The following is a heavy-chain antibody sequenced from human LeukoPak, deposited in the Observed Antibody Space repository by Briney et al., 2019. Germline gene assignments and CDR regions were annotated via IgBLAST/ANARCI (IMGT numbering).Heavy chain of an antibody. CDR2: INPNSGGT. Sequence: ASAKVSRKASGYTFTGYYMHWVRQAPGQGLEWMGWINPNSGGTNYAQKFQGWVAMTRDTSISTAYMELSRLRSDDTAVYYCARDSGYSGYDFAFDIWGQGTMVTVSS. V-gene: IGHV1-2*04. CDR1: GYTFTGYY. J-gene: IGHJ3*02. CDR3: ARDSGYSGYDFAFDI. D-gene: IGHD5-12*01.